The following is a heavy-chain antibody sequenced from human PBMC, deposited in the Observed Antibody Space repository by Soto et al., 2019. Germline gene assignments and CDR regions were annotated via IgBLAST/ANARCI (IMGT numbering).Heavy chain of an antibody. J-gene: IGHJ4*02. CDR3: ARAVLPATAPFDY. Sequence: SATLSLTCTVSGGSISSYYWSWIRQPPGKGLEWIGYIYYSGSTNYNPSLKSRVTISVDTSKNQFSLKLSSVTAADTAVYYCARAVLPATAPFDYWGQGTLVTVSS. V-gene: IGHV4-59*01. CDR1: GGSISSYY. D-gene: IGHD2-2*01. CDR2: IYYSGST.